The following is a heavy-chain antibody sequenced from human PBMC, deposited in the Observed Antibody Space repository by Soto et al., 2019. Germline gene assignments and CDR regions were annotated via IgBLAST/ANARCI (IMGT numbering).Heavy chain of an antibody. V-gene: IGHV3-74*01. J-gene: IGHJ4*02. CDR3: ARVNPGYSYVNY. CDR1: GFTFSSYW. D-gene: IGHD5-18*01. Sequence: EVQLVESGGGLVQPGGSLRLSCAASGFTFSSYWMLWVRQAPGNGLVWVSRINSDGSTTSYADSVKGRFTISRDNAKNTLYLQMNSLRAEDTAVYYCARVNPGYSYVNYWGQGTLVTVSS. CDR2: INSDGSTT.